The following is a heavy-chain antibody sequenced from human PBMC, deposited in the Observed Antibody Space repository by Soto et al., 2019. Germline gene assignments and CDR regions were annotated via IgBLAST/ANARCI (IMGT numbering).Heavy chain of an antibody. CDR3: ARGLVPAAIHVDY. V-gene: IGHV4-31*03. CDR1: GGSISSGGYY. J-gene: IGHJ4*02. Sequence: QVQLQESGPGLVKPSQTLSLTCTVSGGSISSGGYYWSWIRQHPGKGLEWIGYIHYSGSTYYNPSLKSRVTISVDTSKNQFSLKLSSVTAADTAVYYCARGLVPAAIHVDYWGQGTLVTVSS. D-gene: IGHD2-2*01. CDR2: IHYSGST.